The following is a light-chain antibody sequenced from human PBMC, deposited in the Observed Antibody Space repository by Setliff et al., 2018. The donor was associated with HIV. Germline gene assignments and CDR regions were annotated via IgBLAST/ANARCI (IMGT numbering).Light chain of an antibody. J-gene: IGLJ2*01. CDR3: QSYDSSLSGRGVV. Sequence: QSALTQPPSVSGAPGQRVTISCTGSSSNIGAGYDVHWYQQLPGTAPKLLIYGNSNRPSGVPDRFSGSKSGTSASLAITGLQAEDEADYHCQSYDSSLSGRGVVFGGGTQLTVL. CDR1: SSNIGAGYD. CDR2: GNS. V-gene: IGLV1-40*01.